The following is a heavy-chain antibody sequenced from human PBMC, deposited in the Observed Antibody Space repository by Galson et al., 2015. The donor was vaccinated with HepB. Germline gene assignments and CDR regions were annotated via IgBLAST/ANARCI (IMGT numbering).Heavy chain of an antibody. Sequence: SVKVSCKASGGTFSSYAISWVRQAPGQGLEWMGGIIPIFGTANYAQKFQGRVTITADESTSTAYMELSSLRSEDTAVYYCARGRHYYDSSGYPNWFDPWGQGTLVTVSS. D-gene: IGHD3-22*01. V-gene: IGHV1-69*13. CDR2: IIPIFGTA. CDR3: ARGRHYYDSSGYPNWFDP. CDR1: GGTFSSYA. J-gene: IGHJ5*02.